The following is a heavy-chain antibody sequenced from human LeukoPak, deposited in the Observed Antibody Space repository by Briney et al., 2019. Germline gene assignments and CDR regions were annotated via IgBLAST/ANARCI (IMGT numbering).Heavy chain of an antibody. Sequence: ASVKVSCKVSGYTLTDLSTHWVRQAPGKGLEWMGGFDPEDGETIYAQKFQGRVTVTEDTSTDTAYMELSSLRSEDTAVYYCATGRPWDLLNYWGQGTLVTVSS. CDR3: ATGRPWDLLNY. V-gene: IGHV1-24*01. CDR1: GYTLTDLS. J-gene: IGHJ4*02. D-gene: IGHD1-26*01. CDR2: FDPEDGET.